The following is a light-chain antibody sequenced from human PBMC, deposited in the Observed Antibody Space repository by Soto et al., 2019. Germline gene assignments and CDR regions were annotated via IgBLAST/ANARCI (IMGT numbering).Light chain of an antibody. CDR2: GGS. V-gene: IGKV3-20*01. J-gene: IGKJ1*01. CDR1: QSVSSSY. Sequence: EIGLTQSPGTLSLSPGERATLSCRASQSVSSSYLAWYQQKPGQAPRPLIYGGSSRAIGIPDRFSGSGSGTDFTLTISRLEPEDFAVYYCQQYGSSPWTFGQGTKVEIK. CDR3: QQYGSSPWT.